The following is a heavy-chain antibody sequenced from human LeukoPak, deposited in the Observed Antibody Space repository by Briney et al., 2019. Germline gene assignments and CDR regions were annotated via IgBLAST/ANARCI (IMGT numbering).Heavy chain of an antibody. CDR2: ISWNSGSI. CDR3: AKDSYSGSYPGPSYYFDY. V-gene: IGHV3-9*01. D-gene: IGHD1-26*01. CDR1: GFTFGDYA. Sequence: GGSLRLSCAASGFTFGDYAMHWVRQAPGKGLEWVSGISWNSGSIGYADSVKGRFTISRDNAKNSLYLQMNSLRAEDTALYYCAKDSYSGSYPGPSYYFDYWGQGTLVTVSS. J-gene: IGHJ4*02.